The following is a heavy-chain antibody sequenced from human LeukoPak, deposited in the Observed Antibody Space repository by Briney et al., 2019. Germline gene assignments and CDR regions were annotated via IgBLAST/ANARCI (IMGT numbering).Heavy chain of an antibody. D-gene: IGHD3-10*01. CDR2: INPNSGGT. Sequence: ASVKVSCKASGYTFTGYYMHWVRQAPGQGLEWMGWINPNSGGTNYAQKFQGRVTMTRDTSIGTAYMELSRLRSDDTAVYYCARGGSGSYYPFAYWGQGTLVTVSS. J-gene: IGHJ4*02. CDR3: ARGGSGSYYPFAY. V-gene: IGHV1-2*02. CDR1: GYTFTGYY.